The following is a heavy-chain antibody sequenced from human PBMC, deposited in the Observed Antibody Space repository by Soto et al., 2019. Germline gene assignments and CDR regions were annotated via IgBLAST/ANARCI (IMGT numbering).Heavy chain of an antibody. CDR3: ARGLGWLDS. V-gene: IGHV3-11*06. CDR1: GFVFRDFY. D-gene: IGHD3-16*01. J-gene: IGHJ5*01. Sequence: GGSLRLSCVGSGFVFRDFYMTWIRRAPGKGLEWVSYISGSTGDTNYADSVKGRFTISRDNAKNSLDLQMNNLRVEDTAVYYCARGLGWLDSWGQGTLVT. CDR2: ISGSTGDT.